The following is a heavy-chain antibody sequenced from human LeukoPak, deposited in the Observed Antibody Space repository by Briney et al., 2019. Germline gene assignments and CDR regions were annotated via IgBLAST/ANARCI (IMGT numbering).Heavy chain of an antibody. CDR1: GGSISSYY. D-gene: IGHD6-19*01. V-gene: IGHV4-59*01. CDR2: IYYSGST. J-gene: IGHJ4*02. CDR3: ARAYHNQYSSGWYGAYYFDY. Sequence: SETLSLTCTVSGGSISSYYWSWIRQPTGKGLEWIGYIYYSGSTNYNPSLKSRVTISVDTSKNQFSLKLSSVTAADTAVYYCARAYHNQYSSGWYGAYYFDYWGQGTLVTVSS.